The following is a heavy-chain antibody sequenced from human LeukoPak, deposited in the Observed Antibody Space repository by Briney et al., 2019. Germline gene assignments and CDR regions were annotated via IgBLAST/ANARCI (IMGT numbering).Heavy chain of an antibody. CDR3: ARRVGAAQGALEY. V-gene: IGHV3-48*01. D-gene: IGHD1-26*01. CDR1: GLTFSTYS. J-gene: IGHJ4*02. CDR2: ISSSSSTI. Sequence: GGSLSLSCAASGLTFSTYSMNWVRQAPGKGLEWVSYISSSSSTIKYADSVKGRFTISRDNAKNSLYLQMNSLRAEDTAVYYCARRVGAAQGALEYWGQGTLGTVSS.